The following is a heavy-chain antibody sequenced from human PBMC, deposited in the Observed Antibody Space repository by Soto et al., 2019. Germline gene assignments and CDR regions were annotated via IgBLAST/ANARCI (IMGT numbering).Heavy chain of an antibody. CDR1: GFTFGDYA. J-gene: IGHJ3*02. CDR2: IRSKAYGGTT. V-gene: IGHV3-49*03. Sequence: GGSLRLSCTASGFTFGDYAMSWFRQAPGKGLEWVGFIRSKAYGGTTEYAASVKGRFTISRDDSKSIAYLQMNSLKTEDTAVYYCTSYDFWSGYGAFDIWGQGTMVTVS. D-gene: IGHD3-3*01. CDR3: TSYDFWSGYGAFDI.